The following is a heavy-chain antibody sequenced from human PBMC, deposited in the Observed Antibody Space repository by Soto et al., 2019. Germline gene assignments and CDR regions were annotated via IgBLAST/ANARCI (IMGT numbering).Heavy chain of an antibody. J-gene: IGHJ2*01. CDR2: IHGHGGYI. CDR3: AKNRGSGSYSNWSFDL. V-gene: IGHV3-23*01. Sequence: EVQLLESGGGLVQPGGSLRLSCAASGFPFSCCAMSWVRQAPGKGLEWVSTIHGHGGYIHYTDSVKGRFIISRDNSMNTVDLQMNSLRAEDTAVYYCAKNRGSGSYSNWSFDLWGRGTLVTVSS. D-gene: IGHD1-26*01. CDR1: GFPFSCCA.